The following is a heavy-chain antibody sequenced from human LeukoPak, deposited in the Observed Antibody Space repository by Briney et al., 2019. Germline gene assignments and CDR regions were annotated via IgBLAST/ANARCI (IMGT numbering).Heavy chain of an antibody. CDR2: IYTRGSN. Sequence: SETLSLTCTVSGGSINNFYCSWIRQPAGKGLGWIGRIYTRGSNNYNPSHKSRVTMSVDTSKNQFSLKLSSVTAADTAVYYYARGRYCSADISSGGDAIDIWGQGTMVSVSS. CDR3: ARGRYCSADISSGGDAIDI. D-gene: IGHD2-15*01. V-gene: IGHV4-4*07. J-gene: IGHJ3*02. CDR1: GGSINNFY.